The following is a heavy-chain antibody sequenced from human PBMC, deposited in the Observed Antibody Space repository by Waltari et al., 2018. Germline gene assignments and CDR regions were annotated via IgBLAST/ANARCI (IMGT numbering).Heavy chain of an antibody. CDR2: IYYSGST. Sequence: QLQLQESGPGLVKPSETLSLTCTVSGGSISSSSYYWGRIRQPPGKGLEWIGSIYYSGSTCQNPSLKSRVTIPVDTSKNQFSLKLSSVTAADTAVYYCARHRQTEWELNPLDYWGQGTLVTVSS. CDR1: GGSISSSSYY. CDR3: ARHRQTEWELNPLDY. V-gene: IGHV4-39*01. D-gene: IGHD1-26*01. J-gene: IGHJ4*02.